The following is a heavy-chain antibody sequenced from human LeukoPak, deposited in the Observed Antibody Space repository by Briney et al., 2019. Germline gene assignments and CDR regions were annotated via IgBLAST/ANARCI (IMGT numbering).Heavy chain of an antibody. CDR1: GFTFSSYS. Sequence: PGGSLRLSCAASGFTFSSYSMNWVRQAPGKGLEWVSSISSSSSYIYYADSVKGRFTISRDNAKNSLYLQMNSLRAEDTAVYYCASLTTVTNDHYGMDVWGQGTTVTVSS. CDR2: ISSSSSYI. D-gene: IGHD4-17*01. J-gene: IGHJ6*02. CDR3: ASLTTVTNDHYGMDV. V-gene: IGHV3-21*01.